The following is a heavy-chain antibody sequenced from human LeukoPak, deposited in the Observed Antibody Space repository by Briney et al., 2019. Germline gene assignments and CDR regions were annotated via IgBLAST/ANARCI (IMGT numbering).Heavy chain of an antibody. CDR3: ARDLLLWFGELSSSLDN. CDR1: RFTFSNYG. CDR2: IWYDGSNK. V-gene: IGHV3-33*01. J-gene: IGHJ4*02. Sequence: PGGSLRLSCAASRFTFSNYGMHWVRQAPGKGLEWVAVIWYDGSNKYYADSVKGRFTISRDNSKNTLYLQMNSLRAEDTAVYYCARDLLLWFGELSSSLDNWGQGTLVTVSS. D-gene: IGHD3-10*01.